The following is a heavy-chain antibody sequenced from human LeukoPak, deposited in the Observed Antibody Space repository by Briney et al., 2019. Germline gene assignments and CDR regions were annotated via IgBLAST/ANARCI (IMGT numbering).Heavy chain of an antibody. CDR3: VREGAVPGIDP. CDR1: GYSITSGFS. V-gene: IGHV4-38-2*02. Sequence: SETLSLTCAVSGYSITSGFSWGWIRQPPGKGLEWIAAISYYGSTNYQSILQSRLTISRDTSKNEFPLRLTSVTASDTAVYYCVREGAVPGIDPWGQGTLVTVSS. CDR2: ISYYGST. J-gene: IGHJ5*02. D-gene: IGHD3-16*01.